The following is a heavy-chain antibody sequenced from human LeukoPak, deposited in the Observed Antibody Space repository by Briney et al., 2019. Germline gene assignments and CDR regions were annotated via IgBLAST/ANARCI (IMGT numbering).Heavy chain of an antibody. J-gene: IGHJ4*02. CDR1: GGSISSSSYY. Sequence: SETLSLTCTVSGGSISSSSYYWGWIRQPPGKGLEWIGSIYYSGSTYYNPSLKSRVTISVDTSKNQFSLKLSSVTAADTAVYYCARRTTVTTGFDYWGQGTLVTVSS. CDR2: IYYSGST. CDR3: ARRTTVTTGFDY. V-gene: IGHV4-39*01. D-gene: IGHD4-17*01.